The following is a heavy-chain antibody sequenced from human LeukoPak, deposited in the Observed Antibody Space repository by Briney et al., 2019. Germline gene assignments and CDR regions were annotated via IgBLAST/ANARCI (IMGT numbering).Heavy chain of an antibody. CDR1: GYTLTELS. CDR3: ATGGYCSGGSCFRGSSSPKLYYYYYGMDV. J-gene: IGHJ6*02. V-gene: IGHV1-24*01. Sequence: GASAKVSCKVSGYTLTELSMHWVRQAPGKGLEWMGGFDPEDGETIYAQKFQGRVTMTEDTSTDTAYMELSSLRSEDTAVYYCATGGYCSGGSCFRGSSSPKLYYYYYGMDVWGQGTTVTVSS. CDR2: FDPEDGET. D-gene: IGHD2-15*01.